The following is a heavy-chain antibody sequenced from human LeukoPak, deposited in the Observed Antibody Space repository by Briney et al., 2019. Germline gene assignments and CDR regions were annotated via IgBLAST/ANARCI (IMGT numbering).Heavy chain of an antibody. J-gene: IGHJ6*04. CDR3: ARAGGGRYSYGAYYYYGMDV. V-gene: IGHV1-69*13. D-gene: IGHD5-18*01. CDR2: IIPIFGTA. Sequence: SVTVSCKASGGTFSSYAISWVRQAPGHGIEWMGGIIPIFGTANYAQKFQGRVTITADESTSTAYMELSSLRSEDTAVYYCARAGGGRYSYGAYYYYGMDVWSKGTTVTASS. CDR1: GGTFSSYA.